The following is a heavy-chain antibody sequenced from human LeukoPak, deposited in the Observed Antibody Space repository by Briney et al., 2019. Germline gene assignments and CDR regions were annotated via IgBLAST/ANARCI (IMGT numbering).Heavy chain of an antibody. J-gene: IGHJ4*02. Sequence: RGSLRLSCAASGFTFSSDWMSWVRQAPGKGVEWVANIKRAGRETYYVDSVRGRFTISRDNAKNSQYLQMNSLRAEDTAVYYCAREGISGGIFDYWGQGTLVTVSS. V-gene: IGHV3-7*01. D-gene: IGHD3-10*01. CDR3: AREGISGGIFDY. CDR2: IKRAGRET. CDR1: GFTFSSDW.